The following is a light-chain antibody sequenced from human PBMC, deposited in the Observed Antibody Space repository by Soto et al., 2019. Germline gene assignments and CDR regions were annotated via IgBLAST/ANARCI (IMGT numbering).Light chain of an antibody. CDR2: DVC. CDR3: SSYTSSSSLVV. J-gene: IGLJ2*01. CDR1: SSDVGGYNY. V-gene: IGLV2-14*01. Sequence: QSVLTQPASVSGSPGQSITISCTGTSSDVGGYNYVSWYQQHPGKAPKLMIYDVCNRPSGVSNRFSGSESGNTASLTISGLQAEDEADYYCSSYTSSSSLVVFGGGTKLTVL.